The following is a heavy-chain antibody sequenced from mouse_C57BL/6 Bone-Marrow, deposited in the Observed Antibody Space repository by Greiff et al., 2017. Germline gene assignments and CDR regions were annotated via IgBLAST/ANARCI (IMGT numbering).Heavy chain of an antibody. CDR2: IWSGGST. Sequence: QVQLKQSGPGLVQPSQSLSITCTASGFSLTSYGVHWVRQSPGKGLEWLGVIWSGGSTDYNAAFISRLSISKDNSKSQVFFKMNSLQADDTAIYYCASHYYGHYYAMDYWGQGTSVTVSS. J-gene: IGHJ4*01. D-gene: IGHD1-1*01. V-gene: IGHV2-2*01. CDR1: GFSLTSYG. CDR3: ASHYYGHYYAMDY.